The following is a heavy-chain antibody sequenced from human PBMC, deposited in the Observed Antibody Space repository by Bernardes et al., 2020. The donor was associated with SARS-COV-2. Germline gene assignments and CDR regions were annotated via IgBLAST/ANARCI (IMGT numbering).Heavy chain of an antibody. Sequence: ASVKVSCKASGYSFTSYGFSWVRQAPGQGLEWMGWISPYDGDTKSAQKFQGRFTMTTDTSTSTVYMELRSLRSDDTAVYYCARGGWGIVGATTGAFDIWGQGKMVTVAS. V-gene: IGHV1-18*01. J-gene: IGHJ3*02. CDR3: ARGGWGIVGATTGAFDI. CDR2: ISPYDGDT. CDR1: GYSFTSYG. D-gene: IGHD1-26*01.